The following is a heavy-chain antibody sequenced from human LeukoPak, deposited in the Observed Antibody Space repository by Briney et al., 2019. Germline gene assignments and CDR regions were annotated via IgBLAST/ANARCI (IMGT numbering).Heavy chain of an antibody. V-gene: IGHV3-48*01. Sequence: PGGSLRLSCAASGFTFSAYTMNWVRQAPGKGPEGVSYISSTSSTIYYADSVKGRFTISRDNAKNSLYLQMNSLRAEDTAVYYCARAHPGDYSDFQSDYWGQGTLVTVSS. CDR2: ISSTSSTI. J-gene: IGHJ4*02. CDR1: GFTFSAYT. D-gene: IGHD4-11*01. CDR3: ARAHPGDYSDFQSDY.